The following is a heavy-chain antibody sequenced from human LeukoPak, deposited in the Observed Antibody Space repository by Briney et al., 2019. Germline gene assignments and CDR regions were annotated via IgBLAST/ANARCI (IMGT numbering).Heavy chain of an antibody. D-gene: IGHD6-19*01. Sequence: PGRSLRLSCAASGFTFDDYAMHWVRQAPGKGLGWVSGISWNSGSIGYADSVKGRFTISRDNANNSLYLQMNSLRAEDMALYYCAKDIGAVAGNGFDYWGQGTLVTVSS. V-gene: IGHV3-9*03. CDR2: ISWNSGSI. CDR3: AKDIGAVAGNGFDY. J-gene: IGHJ4*02. CDR1: GFTFDDYA.